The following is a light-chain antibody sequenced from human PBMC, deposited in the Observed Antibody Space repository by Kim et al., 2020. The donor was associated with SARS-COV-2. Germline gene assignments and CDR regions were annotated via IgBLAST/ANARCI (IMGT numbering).Light chain of an antibody. CDR3: LQDYNYPRT. Sequence: AIQMTQSPSSLSAFVGDRVTITCRASQGIRNDLGWYQQKPGKAPKLLIFAASTLESGVPSRFSGSGSGTDFTLTISSLQPEDFATYYCLQDYNYPRTFGQGTKVEIK. CDR2: AAS. CDR1: QGIRND. V-gene: IGKV1-6*01. J-gene: IGKJ1*01.